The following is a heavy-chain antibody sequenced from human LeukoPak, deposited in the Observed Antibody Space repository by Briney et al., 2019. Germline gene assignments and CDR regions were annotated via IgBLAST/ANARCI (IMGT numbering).Heavy chain of an antibody. CDR3: ARTYYDILTGYNPYFDY. V-gene: IGHV3-74*01. Sequence: GGSLRLSCAASGFTFSSYWMHWVRHAPGKGLVWVSRINSDGSSTSYADSVKGRFTISRDNAKNFLYLQMNSLRAEDTAVYYCARTYYDILTGYNPYFDYWGQGILVTVSS. D-gene: IGHD3-9*01. CDR2: INSDGSST. CDR1: GFTFSSYW. J-gene: IGHJ4*02.